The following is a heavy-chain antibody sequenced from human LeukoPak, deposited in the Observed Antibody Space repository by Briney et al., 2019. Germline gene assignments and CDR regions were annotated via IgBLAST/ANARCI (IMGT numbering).Heavy chain of an antibody. CDR3: ARGRGRAVAMYYFDY. Sequence: GGSLRLSCTSSGFILSSFAMNWVRQAPGKGLEWVSSISSSSSYIYYADSVKGRFTISRDNAKNSLYLQMNSLRAEDTAVYYCARGRGRAVAMYYFDYWGQGTLVTVSS. J-gene: IGHJ4*02. V-gene: IGHV3-21*01. CDR2: ISSSSSYI. CDR1: GFILSSFA. D-gene: IGHD6-19*01.